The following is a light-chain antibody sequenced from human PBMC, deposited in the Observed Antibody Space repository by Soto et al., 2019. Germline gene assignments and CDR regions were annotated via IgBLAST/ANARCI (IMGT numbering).Light chain of an antibody. J-gene: IGKJ4*01. Sequence: EIVLTQSPGTLSLSPGERATLSCRASQSVGTYLAWYQQKPGQAPRLLIYGASSRATGIPDRFSGSGSGTDVTLTISRLEPEDSAVYYCQQYVSIPLTFGG. CDR3: QQYVSIPLT. V-gene: IGKV3-20*01. CDR2: GAS. CDR1: QSVGTY.